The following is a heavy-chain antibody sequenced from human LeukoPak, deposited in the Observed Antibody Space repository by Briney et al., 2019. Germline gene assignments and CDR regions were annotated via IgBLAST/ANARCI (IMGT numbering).Heavy chain of an antibody. CDR1: GYTFTSYG. D-gene: IGHD3-3*01. CDR2: ISAYNGNT. J-gene: IGHJ5*02. Sequence: GASVKVSCKASGYTFTSYGISWVRQAPGRGLEWMGWISAYNGNTNYAQKLQGRVTMTTDTSTSTAYMELRSLRSDDTAVYYCARTPQFGVVIIYWFDPWGQGTLVTVSS. CDR3: ARTPQFGVVIIYWFDP. V-gene: IGHV1-18*01.